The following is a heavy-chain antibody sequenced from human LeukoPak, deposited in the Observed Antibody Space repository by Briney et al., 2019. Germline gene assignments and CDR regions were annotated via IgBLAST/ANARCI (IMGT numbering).Heavy chain of an antibody. CDR3: ARDREVEGWFDP. CDR2: ISGYNGKT. CDR1: GYTFTNYG. D-gene: IGHD2-15*01. Sequence: ASVKVSCKASGYTFTNYGITWVRQAPGQGLEWMGWISGYNGKTNYAQKVQGRLTMTTDASTSTAYMELRSLRSDDTAVYYCARDREVEGWFDPWGQGTLVTVSS. V-gene: IGHV1-18*01. J-gene: IGHJ5*02.